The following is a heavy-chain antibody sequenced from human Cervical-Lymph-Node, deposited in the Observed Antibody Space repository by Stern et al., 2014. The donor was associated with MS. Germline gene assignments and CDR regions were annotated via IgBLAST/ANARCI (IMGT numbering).Heavy chain of an antibody. V-gene: IGHV1-69*01. CDR3: ASPLTATSVPFGYYGMDV. Sequence: VQLVQSGAEVTKPGSSVKVSCKASGGTFSNYATSWVRQAPGQGLEWLGGIVPLFGKPNYAQKFQGRVTITADESTSTAYMDLSSLRSEDTAVYYCASPLTATSVPFGYYGMDVWGQGTTVTVS. D-gene: IGHD4-17*01. CDR2: IVPLFGKP. J-gene: IGHJ6*02. CDR1: GGTFSNYA.